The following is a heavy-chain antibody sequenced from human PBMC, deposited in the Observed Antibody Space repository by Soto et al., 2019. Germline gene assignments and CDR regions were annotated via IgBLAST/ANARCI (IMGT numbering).Heavy chain of an antibody. CDR2: IYHSGST. CDR1: GGSISRSNW. D-gene: IGHD3-9*01. CDR3: ARSITFDWLFFDN. V-gene: IGHV4-4*02. Sequence: PSETLSLTCAVSGGSISRSNWWSWFRQPPGKGLEWIGEIYHSGSTNYNPSLKSRVTISVDKSKNQFPLKVSSLTAADTAVYYCARSITFDWLFFDNWGQGSLVTVSS. J-gene: IGHJ4*02.